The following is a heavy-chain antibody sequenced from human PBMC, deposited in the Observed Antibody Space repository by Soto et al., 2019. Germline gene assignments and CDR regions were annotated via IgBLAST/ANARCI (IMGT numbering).Heavy chain of an antibody. Sequence: GGSLRLSCAASGFTFSSYGMHWVRQAPGKGLEWVAVIWYDGSNKYYADSVKGRFTISIDNSKNTLYLQMNSLRAEDTAVYYCARTGLLGELSSIFDNWGQGTLVTVSS. CDR3: ARTGLLGELSSIFDN. CDR2: IWYDGSNK. D-gene: IGHD3-16*02. CDR1: GFTFSSYG. J-gene: IGHJ4*02. V-gene: IGHV3-33*01.